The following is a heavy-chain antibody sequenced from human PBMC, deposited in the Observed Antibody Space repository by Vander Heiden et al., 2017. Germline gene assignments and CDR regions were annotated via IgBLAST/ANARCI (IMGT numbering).Heavy chain of an antibody. Sequence: EVQLVESGGDLVQPWGSLRLSCAASGSTFSRYTMNWVRQATGKGLEWLACITGTSSTIFYADSVQGRFTISRDNAKNSVFLQMNSLRDEDTAVYYCARTMYYYDSSGYRVFDYWGQGTLVTVSS. CDR2: ITGTSSTI. CDR1: GSTFSRYT. V-gene: IGHV3-48*02. CDR3: ARTMYYYDSSGYRVFDY. J-gene: IGHJ4*02. D-gene: IGHD3-22*01.